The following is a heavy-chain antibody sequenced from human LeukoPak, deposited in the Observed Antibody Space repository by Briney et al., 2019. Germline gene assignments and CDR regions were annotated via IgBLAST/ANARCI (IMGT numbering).Heavy chain of an antibody. V-gene: IGHV3-30*04. CDR1: GFTFSSYA. CDR3: ARSVSLRHYCSGGSCYGGVDY. J-gene: IGHJ4*02. D-gene: IGHD2-15*01. CDR2: ISYDGSNK. Sequence: EESLRLSCAASGFTFSSYAMHWVRQTPGKGLEWVAVISYDGSNKYYADSVKGRFTISRDNSKNTLYLQMNSLGAEDTAVYYCARSVSLRHYCSGGSCYGGVDYWGQGTLVTVSS.